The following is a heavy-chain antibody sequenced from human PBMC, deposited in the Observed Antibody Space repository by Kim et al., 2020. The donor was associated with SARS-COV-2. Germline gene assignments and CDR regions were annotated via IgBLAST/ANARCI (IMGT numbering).Heavy chain of an antibody. D-gene: IGHD6-13*01. CDR3: ARGGQGSRNDY. Sequence: PTYAQGFTGRFVFSLDTAVSTAYLQISSLKAEDTAVYYCARGGQGSRNDYWGQGTLVTVSS. J-gene: IGHJ4*02. CDR2: P. V-gene: IGHV7-4-1*02.